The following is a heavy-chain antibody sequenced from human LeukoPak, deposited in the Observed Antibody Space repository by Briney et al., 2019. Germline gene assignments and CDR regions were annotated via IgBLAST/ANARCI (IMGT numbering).Heavy chain of an antibody. CDR1: GFTFDDYS. J-gene: IGHJ4*02. CDR3: AKDLSTFGVVTTPDY. D-gene: IGHD3-3*01. Sequence: SLRLSCAASGFTFDDYSMHWVRPAPGKGLEWVSGISWNNGSIGYADSVKGRFTISRDNAKNSLYLQMNSLRAEDTALYYCAKDLSTFGVVTTPDYWGQGTLVTVSS. V-gene: IGHV3-9*01. CDR2: ISWNNGSI.